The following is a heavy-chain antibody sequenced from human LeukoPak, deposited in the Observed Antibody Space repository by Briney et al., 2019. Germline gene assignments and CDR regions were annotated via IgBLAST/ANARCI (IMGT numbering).Heavy chain of an antibody. J-gene: IGHJ4*02. CDR1: GFTFSSYS. D-gene: IGHD5-18*01. Sequence: GGSLRLSCAASGFTFSSYSMNWVRQAPGKGLEWVSAISSSSSNTYYADSVKGRFTISRDNAKNSLYLQMDSLRAEDTAVYYCARVREHLWFFDYWGQGTPVTVSS. CDR3: ARVREHLWFFDY. CDR2: ISSSSSNT. V-gene: IGHV3-21*01.